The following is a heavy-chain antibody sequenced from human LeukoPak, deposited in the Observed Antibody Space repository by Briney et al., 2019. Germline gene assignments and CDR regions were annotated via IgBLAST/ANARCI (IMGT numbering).Heavy chain of an antibody. V-gene: IGHV4-59*01. Sequence: PSETLSLTCTVSRGSISSFYWSWIRQPPGKGLEWIGYIYYSGSTNYNPSLKSRVTISVDTSKNQFSLKLSSVTAADTAVYYCTRGGISWGNNWFDPWGQGTLVTVSS. J-gene: IGHJ5*02. CDR2: IYYSGST. CDR3: TRGGISWGNNWFDP. CDR1: RGSISSFY. D-gene: IGHD7-27*01.